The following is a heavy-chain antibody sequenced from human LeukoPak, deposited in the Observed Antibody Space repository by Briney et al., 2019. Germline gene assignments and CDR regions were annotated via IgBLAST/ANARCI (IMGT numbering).Heavy chain of an antibody. V-gene: IGHV1-2*02. Sequence: ASVKVSCKASGYTFTGYYMHWVRQAPGQGLEWMGWINPNSGGTNYAQKFQGRVTMTRDTSISTAYMELSRLRSDDTAVYYCARSLPYYYDSSGYIYWGQGTLVTVSS. CDR3: ARSLPYYYDSSGYIY. D-gene: IGHD3-22*01. CDR1: GYTFTGYY. J-gene: IGHJ4*02. CDR2: INPNSGGT.